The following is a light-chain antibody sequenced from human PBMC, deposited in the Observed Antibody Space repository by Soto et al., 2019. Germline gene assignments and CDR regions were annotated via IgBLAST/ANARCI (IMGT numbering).Light chain of an antibody. Sequence: QSALTQPASVSGSPGQSITISCTGTSSDVGSYNLVSWYQQHPGKAPKLMIYEGSKRPSGVSNRLSGSKAGNTASLTISGLQAEDGADYYCCSYAGSSTYVVFGGGTKLTVL. CDR2: EGS. V-gene: IGLV2-23*01. CDR1: SSDVGSYNL. CDR3: CSYAGSSTYVV. J-gene: IGLJ2*01.